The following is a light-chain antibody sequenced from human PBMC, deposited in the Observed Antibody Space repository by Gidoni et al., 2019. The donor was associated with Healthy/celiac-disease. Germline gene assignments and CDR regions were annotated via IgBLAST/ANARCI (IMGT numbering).Light chain of an antibody. CDR3: QQSYSTPPWT. CDR1: QSISSY. Sequence: GDRVTITCRASQSISSYLNWYQQKPGKAPKLLIYAASSLQSGVPSRFSGSGSVTDFTLAISSLKPEDFATYYCQQSYSTPPWTFXQXTKVEIK. V-gene: IGKV1-39*01. J-gene: IGKJ1*01. CDR2: AAS.